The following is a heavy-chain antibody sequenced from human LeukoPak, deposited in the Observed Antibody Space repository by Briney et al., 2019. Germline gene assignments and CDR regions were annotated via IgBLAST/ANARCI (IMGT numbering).Heavy chain of an antibody. V-gene: IGHV3-11*04. J-gene: IGHJ6*03. CDR2: ISYGGGTK. Sequence: EGSLRLSCAASGFSFSDYYINWIRQAPGKGLEWVSYISYGGGTKHYADSVKGRFTVSRDNAKNSVILQMNSLRDEDTAVYYCVRGGQCSGGSCYADYFYYYMDVWGKGTTVTVSS. CDR3: VRGGQCSGGSCYADYFYYYMDV. D-gene: IGHD2-15*01. CDR1: GFSFSDYY.